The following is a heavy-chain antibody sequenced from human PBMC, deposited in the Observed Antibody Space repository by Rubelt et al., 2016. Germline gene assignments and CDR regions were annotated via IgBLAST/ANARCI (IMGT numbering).Heavy chain of an antibody. Sequence: QVQLQQWGAGLLKPSETLSLTCAVYGGSFSGYYWSWIRQPPGKGLEWIGEINHSGSTNYNPSPKGRVTISSDTSRNQFSLSLSSVTAAETAVYYCARWRRRSGSYFDYWGQGTLVTVSS. V-gene: IGHV4-34*01. CDR1: GGSFSGYY. CDR2: INHSGST. CDR3: ARWRRRSGSYFDY. J-gene: IGHJ4*02. D-gene: IGHD3-10*01.